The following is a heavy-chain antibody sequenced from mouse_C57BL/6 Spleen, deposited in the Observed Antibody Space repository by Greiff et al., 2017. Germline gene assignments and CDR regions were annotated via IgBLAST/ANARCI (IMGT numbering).Heavy chain of an antibody. CDR1: GYSFTGYY. CDR2: INPSTGGT. CDR3: ARRARVDYAMDY. V-gene: IGHV1-42*01. J-gene: IGHJ4*01. D-gene: IGHD1-1*01. Sequence: VQLKQSGPELVKPGASVKISCKASGYSFTGYYMNWVKQSPEKSLEWIGEINPSTGGTTYNQKFKAKATLTVDKSSSTAYMQLKSLTSEDSAVYYCARRARVDYAMDYWGQGTSVTVSS.